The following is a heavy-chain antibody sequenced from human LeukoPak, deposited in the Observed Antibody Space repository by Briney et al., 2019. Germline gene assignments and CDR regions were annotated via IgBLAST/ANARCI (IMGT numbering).Heavy chain of an antibody. D-gene: IGHD3-22*01. Sequence: GGSLRLSCAASGFTFSSYAMSWVRQAPGKGLEWVSAISESGSGTYYADSVKGRFTISRDNSKNTLYLQMNSLRAEDTAVYYCAEHYYDSSGPDYWGQGTLVTVSS. J-gene: IGHJ4*02. CDR2: ISESGSGT. CDR1: GFTFSSYA. CDR3: AEHYYDSSGPDY. V-gene: IGHV3-23*01.